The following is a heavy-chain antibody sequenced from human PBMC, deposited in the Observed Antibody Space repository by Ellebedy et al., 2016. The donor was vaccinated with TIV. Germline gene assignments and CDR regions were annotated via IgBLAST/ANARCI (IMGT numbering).Heavy chain of an antibody. CDR1: GGTFSSYA. CDR2: IIPIFGTA. CDR3: ASGQLWTNFDY. D-gene: IGHD5-18*01. V-gene: IGHV1-69*13. Sequence: SVKVSXXASGGTFSSYAISWVRQAPGQGLEWMGGIIPIFGTANCAQKFQGRVTITADESTSTAYMELSSLRSEDTAVYYCASGQLWTNFDYWGQGTLVTVSS. J-gene: IGHJ4*02.